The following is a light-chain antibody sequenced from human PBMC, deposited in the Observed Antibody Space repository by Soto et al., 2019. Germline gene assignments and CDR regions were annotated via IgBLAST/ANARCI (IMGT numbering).Light chain of an antibody. CDR1: QDISSA. V-gene: IGKV1D-13*01. J-gene: IGKJ5*01. CDR3: KHFNNYPT. Sequence: AIQLTHSPSSLSASVLYIVTITFRSSQDISSALAWYQQKPGKAPKLLMNDASSLESGVPSRFSGSGSGADFTLTISSLQPEDFATYYCKHFNNYPTFGQGTRLEIK. CDR2: DAS.